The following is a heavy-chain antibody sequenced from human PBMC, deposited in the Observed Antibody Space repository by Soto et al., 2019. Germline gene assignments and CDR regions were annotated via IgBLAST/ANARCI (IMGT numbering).Heavy chain of an antibody. CDR2: IYYSGST. D-gene: IGHD6-19*01. Sequence: SETLSLTCTVSGGSISSYYWSWIRQPPGKGLEWIGYIYYSGSTDYNPSLKRRVTISVDTSKNQFSLKLSSVTAADTAVYYCARGFSGWYYFDYWGQGTLVTSPQ. CDR1: GGSISSYY. V-gene: IGHV4-59*01. J-gene: IGHJ4*02. CDR3: ARGFSGWYYFDY.